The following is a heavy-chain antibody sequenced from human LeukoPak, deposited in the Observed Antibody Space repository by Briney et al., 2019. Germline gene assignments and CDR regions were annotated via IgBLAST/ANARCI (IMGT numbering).Heavy chain of an antibody. D-gene: IGHD7-27*01. CDR3: AIDPNWGTHS. J-gene: IGHJ4*02. Sequence: GGSLRLSCAASGFTFSTYTMYWVCHPPGKRLEWVSIIGSSGGGIHYADSVKGRFTISRDNSKNAPYLQMNSLRVEDTAVYYCAIDPNWGTHSWGQGVLVTVSS. V-gene: IGHV3-23*01. CDR2: IGSSGGGI. CDR1: GFTFSTYT.